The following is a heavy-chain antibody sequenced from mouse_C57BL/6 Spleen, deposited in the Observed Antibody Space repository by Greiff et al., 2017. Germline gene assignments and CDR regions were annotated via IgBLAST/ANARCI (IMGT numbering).Heavy chain of an antibody. J-gene: IGHJ4*01. CDR1: GYTFTSYG. CDR2: IYPRSGNT. CDR3: ARSDDGYYYAMDY. Sequence: VKLQESGAEQARPGASVKLSCKASGYTFTSYGISWVKQRTGQGLEWIGEIYPRSGNTYYNEKFKGKATLTADKSSSTAYMELRSLTSEDSAVYFCARSDDGYYYAMDYWGQGTSVTVSS. V-gene: IGHV1-81*01. D-gene: IGHD2-3*01.